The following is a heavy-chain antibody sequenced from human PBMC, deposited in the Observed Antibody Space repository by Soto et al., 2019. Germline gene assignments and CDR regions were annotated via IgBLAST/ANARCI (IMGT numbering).Heavy chain of an antibody. CDR2: IWYEGTTK. D-gene: IGHD2-2*01. Sequence: GGSLRLSCVASGFTLSNYGMHWVRQAPGKGLEWIALIWYEGTTKYSTDSMKGRFSISRDNSKNTLYLQMSSLRVEDTAVYYCAKDRSSTGCYAIDYWGQGSLVTVSS. CDR3: AKDRSSTGCYAIDY. J-gene: IGHJ4*02. V-gene: IGHV3-33*06. CDR1: GFTLSNYG.